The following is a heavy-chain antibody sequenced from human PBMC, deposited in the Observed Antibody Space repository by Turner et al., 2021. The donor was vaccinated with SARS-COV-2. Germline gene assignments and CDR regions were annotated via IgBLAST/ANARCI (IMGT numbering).Heavy chain of an antibody. CDR3: ARGSHDVWSGYYPSYFDY. CDR2: IYGGGST. J-gene: IGHJ4*02. V-gene: IGHV3-53*02. Sequence: DVQLVETGGGLIQPGGSLRLSCAASGCTVSSNYMSWVRQAPGKGLEWVSVIYGGGSTYYADSVKGRFTISRDNSKNTVYLQMNRLRAEDTAVYYCARGSHDVWSGYYPSYFDYWGQGTLVTVSS. D-gene: IGHD3-3*01. CDR1: GCTVSSNY.